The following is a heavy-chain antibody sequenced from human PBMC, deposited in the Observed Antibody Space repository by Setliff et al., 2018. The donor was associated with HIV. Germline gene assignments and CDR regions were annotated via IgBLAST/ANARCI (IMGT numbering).Heavy chain of an antibody. Sequence: GGSLRLSCAGSGFTLSSHDMGWIRQAPGKGLEWVSYISGSGSVIFYADSVKGRFTISRDNAKNSLYLQMNSLRAEDTAVYYCARAKTSGTYYGWSYWGQGTLVTVSS. CDR1: GFTLSSHD. D-gene: IGHD1-26*01. CDR3: ARAKTSGTYYGWSY. CDR2: ISGSGSVI. V-gene: IGHV3-11*01. J-gene: IGHJ4*02.